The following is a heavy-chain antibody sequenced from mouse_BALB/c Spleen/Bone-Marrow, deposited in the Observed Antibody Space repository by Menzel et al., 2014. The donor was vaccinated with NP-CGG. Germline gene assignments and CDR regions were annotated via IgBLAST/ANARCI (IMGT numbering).Heavy chain of an antibody. CDR2: VNPNNGGT. CDR3: ARKDYGYNYVMDY. D-gene: IGHD1-2*01. V-gene: IGHV1-18*01. CDR1: GYTFTEYT. Sequence: EVQLQQSGPELVKPGASVKISCKTSGYTFTEYTMHWVKQSHGKSLEWIGGVNPNNGGTIYNQKFKGKATLTVDKSSSTAYMELRSLTSEDSAVYYCARKDYGYNYVMDYWGQGTSATVSS. J-gene: IGHJ4*01.